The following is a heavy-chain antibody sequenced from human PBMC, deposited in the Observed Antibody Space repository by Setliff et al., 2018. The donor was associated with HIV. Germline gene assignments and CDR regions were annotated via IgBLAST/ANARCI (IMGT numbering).Heavy chain of an antibody. J-gene: IGHJ4*02. CDR1: GGPISSYY. V-gene: IGHV4-59*08. CDR3: ASQPAYSTDWYPPGYFDY. D-gene: IGHD6-19*01. Sequence: PLETLSLTCTVSGGPISSYYWSWIRQPPGKGLEWIGYIYYSGRTNYNPSLKSRVTISVDTSKNQFSLKLTSVTAADTAVYYCASQPAYSTDWYPPGYFDYWGQGTLVTVSS. CDR2: IYYSGRT.